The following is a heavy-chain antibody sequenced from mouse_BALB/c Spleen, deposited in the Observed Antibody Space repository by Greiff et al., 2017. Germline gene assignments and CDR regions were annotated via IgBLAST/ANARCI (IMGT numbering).Heavy chain of an antibody. CDR3: ARGDGYDVCFAY. D-gene: IGHD2-2*01. Sequence: VQLKESGPGLVKPSQSLSLTCTVTGYSITSDYAWNWIRQFPGNKLEWMGYISYSGSTSYNPSLKSRISITRDTSKNQFFLQLNSVTTEDTATYYGARGDGYDVCFAYWGQGTLVTVSA. CDR2: ISYSGST. V-gene: IGHV3-2*02. J-gene: IGHJ3*01. CDR1: GYSITSDYA.